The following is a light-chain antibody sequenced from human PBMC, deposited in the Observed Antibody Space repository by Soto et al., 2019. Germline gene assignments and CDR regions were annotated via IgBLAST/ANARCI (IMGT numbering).Light chain of an antibody. V-gene: IGKV3-11*01. CDR1: QSVSSY. Sequence: EIVLTQSPATLSLSPWERATPSRRASQSVSSYLAWYQQKPGQAPRLLIYDASNRATGIPARFSGSGSGTDFTLTISSLEPEDFAVYYCQQRSNWPPITFGQGTRLEIK. CDR3: QQRSNWPPIT. CDR2: DAS. J-gene: IGKJ5*01.